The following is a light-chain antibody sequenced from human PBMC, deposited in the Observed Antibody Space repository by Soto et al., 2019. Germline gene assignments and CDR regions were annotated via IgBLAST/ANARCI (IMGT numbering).Light chain of an antibody. V-gene: IGLV2-11*01. CDR2: DVS. CDR1: SSDVGAYKY. J-gene: IGLJ3*02. Sequence: QSALTQPASVSGSPGQSITISCTGTSSDVGAYKYVSWYQQHSGKAPKLVIYDVSKRPSGVPDRFSGSKSDNTASLTISGLQAEDEADYYCCSYAGSYTSWVFGGGTKLTVL. CDR3: CSYAGSYTSWV.